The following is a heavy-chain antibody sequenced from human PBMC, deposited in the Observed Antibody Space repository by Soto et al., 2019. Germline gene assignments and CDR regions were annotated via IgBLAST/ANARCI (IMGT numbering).Heavy chain of an antibody. CDR2: VYYSGTT. Sequence: PSETLSLTCSVSGGSMNIGSHSWNWIRQSAGKGLEWIGFVYYSGTTYYNPSLNSRLTISIDTSKSQFSLQVGSVTAADTAVYYCASSSLYGMDVWGQGTTVTVSS. V-gene: IGHV4-30-2*05. J-gene: IGHJ6*02. CDR3: ASSSLYGMDV. CDR1: GGSMNIGSHS.